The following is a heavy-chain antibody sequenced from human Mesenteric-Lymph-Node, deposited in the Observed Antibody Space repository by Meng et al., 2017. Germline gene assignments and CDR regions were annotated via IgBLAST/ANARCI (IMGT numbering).Heavy chain of an antibody. D-gene: IGHD3-16*01. Sequence: QVQLVQSGAEVKKPGSPVKVSCKASGRKFTSFVFNWVRQAPGQGLEWMGGIIPILGTTNYAEKFRGRLTISADTSARTAYMELTSLNSDDTAVYYCARLDLGLAHWGQGTLVTVSS. J-gene: IGHJ4*02. CDR3: ARLDLGLAH. V-gene: IGHV1-69*10. CDR2: IIPILGTT. CDR1: GRKFTSFV.